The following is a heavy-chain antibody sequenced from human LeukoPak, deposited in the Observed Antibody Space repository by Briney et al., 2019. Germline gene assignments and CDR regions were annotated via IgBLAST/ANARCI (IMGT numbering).Heavy chain of an antibody. CDR3: AKERQTGDYFTSDF. CDR2: INGRGDST. Sequence: GGSLRLSCTASGFSFSGHWMHWVRQAPGKGLEWVSAINGRGDSTFYADSVKGQFTISRDNSKSTVYLQMNSLRADDTAVYYCAKERQTGDYFTSDFWGQGTLVTVSS. V-gene: IGHV3-23*01. J-gene: IGHJ4*02. D-gene: IGHD4-17*01. CDR1: GFSFSGHW.